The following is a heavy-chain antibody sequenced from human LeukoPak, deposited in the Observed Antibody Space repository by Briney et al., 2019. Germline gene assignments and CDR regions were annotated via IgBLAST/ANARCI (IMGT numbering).Heavy chain of an antibody. J-gene: IGHJ6*03. Sequence: SETLSLTCTVSGGSISSYYWSWIRQPPGKGLEWIGYIYYSGSTNYNPSLKSRVTISVDTSKNQFSLKLSSVTAADTAVYYCAREGPVWGYYYMDVWGKGTTVTVSS. V-gene: IGHV4-59*01. CDR1: GGSISSYY. CDR2: IYYSGST. D-gene: IGHD2-8*01. CDR3: AREGPVWGYYYMDV.